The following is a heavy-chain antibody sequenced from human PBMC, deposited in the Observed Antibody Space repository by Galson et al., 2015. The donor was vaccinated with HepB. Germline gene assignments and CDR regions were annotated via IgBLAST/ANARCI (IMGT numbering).Heavy chain of an antibody. CDR1: GDSVSSNSAA. D-gene: IGHD1-7*01. Sequence: FAISGDSVSSNSAAWNWIRQSPSRGLEWLGRTYYRSKWFNDYAVSVKGRITINPDTSKNQFSLQLNSVTPEDTALYYCAREGISITGTTSGVDVWGQGTTVTVSS. CDR2: TYYRSKWFN. CDR3: AREGISITGTTSGVDV. V-gene: IGHV6-1*01. J-gene: IGHJ6*02.